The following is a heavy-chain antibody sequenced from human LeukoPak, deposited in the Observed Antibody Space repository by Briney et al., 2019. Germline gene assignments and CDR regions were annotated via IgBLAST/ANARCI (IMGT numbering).Heavy chain of an antibody. CDR3: ARDGPSRSPTSGWFDP. Sequence: GGSLRLSCAVSGFTFSSYAMSWVRQAPGKGLEWVSAISGSGGGTFYADSVRGRFTISRDNSKNTVYLQMNGLRGEDTAVYYCARDGPSRSPTSGWFDPWGQGTLVTVSS. CDR1: GFTFSSYA. CDR2: ISGSGGGT. D-gene: IGHD2-15*01. J-gene: IGHJ5*02. V-gene: IGHV3-23*01.